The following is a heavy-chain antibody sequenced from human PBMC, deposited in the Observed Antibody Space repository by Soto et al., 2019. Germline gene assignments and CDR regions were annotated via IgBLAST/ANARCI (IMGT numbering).Heavy chain of an antibody. CDR2: IWYDGSNK. CDR3: AREQGGDKMAFDI. J-gene: IGHJ3*02. Sequence: QVQLVESGGGVVQPGRSLRLSCAASGFTFSSYGMHWVRQAPGKGLNWVAVIWYDGSNKYYADSVKGRFTISRDNSKNTLYLQRNSLRVEDTAVYYFAREQGGDKMAFDIWGQGTMVTVSS. D-gene: IGHD2-21*02. CDR1: GFTFSSYG. V-gene: IGHV3-33*01.